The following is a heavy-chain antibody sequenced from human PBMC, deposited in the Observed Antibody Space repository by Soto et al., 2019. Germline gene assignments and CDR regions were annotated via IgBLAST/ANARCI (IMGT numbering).Heavy chain of an antibody. V-gene: IGHV6-1*01. CDR1: GDTVSSNSVA. D-gene: IGHD3-16*01. CDR3: ARSEEDYDYYYYGMDV. Sequence: SQTLSLTCVGSGDTVSSNSVAWNWVRHSPSRGLEWLGRTYYRSRWYSDYAVSVRSRIDINADTSKNQVSLQLNSVTPEDTAVYYCARSEEDYDYYYYGMDVWGQGTTVNVSS. J-gene: IGHJ6*02. CDR2: TYYRSRWYS.